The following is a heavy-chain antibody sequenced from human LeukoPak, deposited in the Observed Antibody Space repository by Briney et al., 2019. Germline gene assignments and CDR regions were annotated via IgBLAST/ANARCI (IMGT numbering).Heavy chain of an antibody. Sequence: GGSLRLSCAVSGFPFSNSWMYWVRQAPGKGLEGVANIKKDGSGISYVDSVKGRFIISRDNARNSLYLQMNSLRVEDTAVYFCAGGSNMEDWGKGTAVTVSS. D-gene: IGHD1-26*01. CDR2: IKKDGSGI. J-gene: IGHJ6*04. CDR1: GFPFSNSW. V-gene: IGHV3-7*03. CDR3: AGGSNMED.